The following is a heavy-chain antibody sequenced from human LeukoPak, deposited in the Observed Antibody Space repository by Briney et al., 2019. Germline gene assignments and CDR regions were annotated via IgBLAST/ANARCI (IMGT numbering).Heavy chain of an antibody. CDR2: IYYSGST. V-gene: IGHV4-59*01. CDR3: ASLRGGYNYVNY. D-gene: IGHD5-24*01. CDR1: GASISSYY. Sequence: SETLSLTCTVSGASISSYYWSWIRQPPGKGLEWIGYIYYSGSTNYNPSLKSRVTISVDTSKNQFSLKLSPVTAADTAVYYCASLRGGYNYVNYWGQGTLVTVSS. J-gene: IGHJ4*02.